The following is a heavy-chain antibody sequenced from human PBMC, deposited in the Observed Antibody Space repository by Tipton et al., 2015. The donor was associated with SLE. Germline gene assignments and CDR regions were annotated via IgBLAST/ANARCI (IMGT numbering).Heavy chain of an antibody. CDR2: IYYSGST. CDR3: ARDRYFDYYYGMDV. V-gene: IGHV4-31*03. D-gene: IGHD3-9*01. CDR1: GGSISSGGYY. Sequence: TLSLTCTVSGGSISSGGYYWSWIRQHPGKGLEWIGYIYYSGSTYYNPSLKSRVTILVDTSKNQFSLKLSSVTAADTAVYYCARDRYFDYYYGMDVWGQGTTVTVSS. J-gene: IGHJ6*02.